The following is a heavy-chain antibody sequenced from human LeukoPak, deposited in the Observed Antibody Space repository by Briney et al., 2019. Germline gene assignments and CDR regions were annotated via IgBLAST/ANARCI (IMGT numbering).Heavy chain of an antibody. CDR3: AKEDYDYVWGSYRPNDAFDI. D-gene: IGHD3-16*02. J-gene: IGHJ3*02. Sequence: GGSLRLSCAASGFTFSSYAMSWVRQAPGKGLEWVSAISGSGGSTYYADSVKGRFTIFRDNSKNTLYLQMNSLRAEDTAVYYCAKEDYDYVWGSYRPNDAFDIWGQGTMVTVSS. CDR2: ISGSGGST. V-gene: IGHV3-23*01. CDR1: GFTFSSYA.